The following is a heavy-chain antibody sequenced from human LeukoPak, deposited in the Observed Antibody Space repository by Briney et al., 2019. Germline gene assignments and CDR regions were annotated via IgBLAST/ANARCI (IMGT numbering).Heavy chain of an antibody. J-gene: IGHJ4*02. CDR1: GYTFTGYY. CDR3: ARDRVGSGWPRPFYFEN. V-gene: IGHV1-2*02. Sequence: ASVKVSCKASGYTFTGYYMHWVRQAPGQALEWMGWINPNIGATMYAEKFQGRVTMTRDTSISTAYMELSSLRSDDTALYYCARDRVGSGWPRPFYFENWGQGTLVTVSS. CDR2: INPNIGAT. D-gene: IGHD6-19*01.